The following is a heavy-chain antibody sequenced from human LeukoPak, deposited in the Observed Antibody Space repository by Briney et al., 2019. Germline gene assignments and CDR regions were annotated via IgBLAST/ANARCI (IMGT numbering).Heavy chain of an antibody. Sequence: ETLSLTCSVSGGSISSYYWSWIRQPPGKGLEWIGYIYYSGSTNYNPSLKSRVTISVDTSKNQFSLKLSSVTAADTAVYYCARDRGYSGYDSHFDYWGQGTLVTVSS. D-gene: IGHD5-12*01. J-gene: IGHJ4*02. CDR2: IYYSGST. V-gene: IGHV4-59*01. CDR1: GGSISSYY. CDR3: ARDRGYSGYDSHFDY.